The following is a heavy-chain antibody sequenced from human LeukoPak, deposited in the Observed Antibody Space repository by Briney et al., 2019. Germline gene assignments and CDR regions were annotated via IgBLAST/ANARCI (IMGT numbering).Heavy chain of an antibody. CDR1: GFTFSSYS. D-gene: IGHD3-9*01. CDR2: ISSSSSYI. V-gene: IGHV3-21*01. J-gene: IGHJ4*02. CDR3: ARDGHFEWSSGILTGYSYYFDY. Sequence: GGSLRLSCAASGFTFSSYSMNWVRQAPGKGLEWVSSISSSSSYIYYADSVKGRFTISRDNAKNSLYLQMNSLRAEDTAVYYCARDGHFEWSSGILTGYSYYFDYWGQGTLVTVSS.